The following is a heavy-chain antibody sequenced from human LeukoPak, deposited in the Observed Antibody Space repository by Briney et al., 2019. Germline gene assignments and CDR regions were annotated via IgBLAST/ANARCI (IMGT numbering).Heavy chain of an antibody. CDR3: ARDFLGMATDY. CDR2: IYSGGST. V-gene: IGHV3-53*01. Sequence: PGGSLRLSCAASGFTVSSNYMSWVRQAPGKGLGWVSVIYSGGSTYYADSVKGRFTISRDNSKNTLYLQMNSLRAEDTAVYYCARDFLGMATDYWGQGTLVTVSS. J-gene: IGHJ4*02. D-gene: IGHD5-24*01. CDR1: GFTVSSNY.